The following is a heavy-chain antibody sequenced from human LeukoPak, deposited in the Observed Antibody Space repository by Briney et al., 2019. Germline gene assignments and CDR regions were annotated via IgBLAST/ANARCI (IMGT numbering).Heavy chain of an antibody. CDR2: IYYSGST. Sequence: SETLSLTCTVSGGSISSYYWSWIRQPPGKGLEWIGYIYYSGSTNYNPSLKSRVTISVDTSKNQFSLKLSSVTAADTAVYYCARVGSSYYGSGSYFGSDNWFGPWGQGTLVTVSS. CDR3: ARVGSSYYGSGSYFGSDNWFGP. CDR1: GGSISSYY. J-gene: IGHJ5*02. D-gene: IGHD3-10*01. V-gene: IGHV4-59*01.